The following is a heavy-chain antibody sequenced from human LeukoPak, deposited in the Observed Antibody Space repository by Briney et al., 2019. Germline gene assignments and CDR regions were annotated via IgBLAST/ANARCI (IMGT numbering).Heavy chain of an antibody. CDR1: GFTVSSNF. Sequence: QTGGSLRLSCAAFGFTVSSNFMSWVRQAPGKGLEWVSVVYSGERTYYADSVKGRFTISRDSSKNTLSLQMNSLRADDTAVYYCATYSSLNRREFQYWGQGTLLTVSS. CDR3: ATYSSLNRREFQY. D-gene: IGHD3-22*01. V-gene: IGHV3-53*01. J-gene: IGHJ1*01. CDR2: VYSGERT.